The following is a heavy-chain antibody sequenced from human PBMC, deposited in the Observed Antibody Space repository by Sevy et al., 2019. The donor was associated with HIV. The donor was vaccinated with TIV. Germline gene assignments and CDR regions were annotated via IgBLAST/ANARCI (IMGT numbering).Heavy chain of an antibody. CDR2: IKSKIDGETT. CDR1: GFTFNNAW. V-gene: IGHV3-15*01. Sequence: GGSLRLSCAVSGFTFNNAWMNWVRQAPGTGLQWVGLIKSKIDGETTDCAAPVKGRFTISRDDSKNTLYLQMNSLKIEDTAVYYCATAPGYYDSAPFDYWGPGTLVTVSS. CDR3: ATAPGYYDSAPFDY. J-gene: IGHJ4*02. D-gene: IGHD3-22*01.